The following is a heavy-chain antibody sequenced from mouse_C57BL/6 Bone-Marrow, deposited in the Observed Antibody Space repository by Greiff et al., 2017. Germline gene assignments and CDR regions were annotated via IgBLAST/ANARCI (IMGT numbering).Heavy chain of an antibody. CDR1: GFNIKDDY. J-gene: IGHJ2*01. CDR2: IDPENGDT. V-gene: IGHV14-4*01. Sequence: EVKVVESGAELVRPGASVKLSCTASGFNIKDDYMHWVKQRPEQGLAWIGWIDPENGDTAYASKFQGKATITADTSASTAYMQLSSLTSEDTAGYYCTPIDDGLDYWGRGTTLTVSS. D-gene: IGHD2-3*01. CDR3: TPIDDGLDY.